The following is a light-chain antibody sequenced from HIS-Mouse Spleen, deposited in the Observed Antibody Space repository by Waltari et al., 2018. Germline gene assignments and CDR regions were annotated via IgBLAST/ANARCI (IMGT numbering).Light chain of an antibody. CDR3: YSTDSSGNHRV. CDR1: AWPKNS. Sequence: SYELTQPPSVSVSPAQTARITCSGNAWPKNSAYWYQQKSGQAPVLVIYEDSKRPSGIPERFSGSSSGTMATLTISGAQVEDEADYYCYSTDSSGNHRVFGGGTKLTVL. V-gene: IGLV3-10*01. J-gene: IGLJ2*01. CDR2: EDS.